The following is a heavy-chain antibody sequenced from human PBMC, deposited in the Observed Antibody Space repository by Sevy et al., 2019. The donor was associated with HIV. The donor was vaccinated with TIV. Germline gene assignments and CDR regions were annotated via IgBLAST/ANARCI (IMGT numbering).Heavy chain of an antibody. CDR1: GGTFSSYA. J-gene: IGHJ6*02. D-gene: IGHD2-15*01. V-gene: IGHV1-69*13. CDR2: IIPIFGTA. CDR3: ARVPMGYCSGGSCHKTERYYYYGMDV. Sequence: ASVKVSCKASGGTFSSYAISWVRQAPGQGLEWMGGIIPIFGTANYAQKFQGRVTITADESTSTAYMELSSLRSEDTAGYYCARVPMGYCSGGSCHKTERYYYYGMDVWGQGTTVTVSS.